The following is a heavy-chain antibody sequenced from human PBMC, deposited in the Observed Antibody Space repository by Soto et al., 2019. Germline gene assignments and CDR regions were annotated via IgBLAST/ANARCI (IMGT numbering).Heavy chain of an antibody. Sequence: DVHLLESGGHLVQPGGSLRLSCAASGFTFSSYAMSWVRQAPGKGLEWVSSVSAGGDMTYYSDSVRGRFTISRDNSNNALFRQMNSLRIEDTALYYCARGDRGGSGSPASYYYSGFDVWGQGATVTVS. CDR1: GFTFSSYA. D-gene: IGHD3-10*01. V-gene: IGHV3-23*01. J-gene: IGHJ6*02. CDR3: ARGDRGGSGSPASYYYSGFDV. CDR2: VSAGGDMT.